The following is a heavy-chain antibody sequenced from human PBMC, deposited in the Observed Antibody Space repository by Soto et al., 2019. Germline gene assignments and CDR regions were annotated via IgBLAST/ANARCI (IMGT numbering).Heavy chain of an antibody. D-gene: IGHD2-8*02. J-gene: IGHJ4*02. Sequence: SETLSLTCTVSGGSITSSSYYWGWIRQPPGKGLEWIGSIYYSGSTYYNPSLKSRVTISVDTSKNQFSLKLSSVTAADTAVYYCARDKITGLFDYWGQGTLVTVSS. CDR2: IYYSGST. CDR1: GGSITSSSYY. CDR3: ARDKITGLFDY. V-gene: IGHV4-39*02.